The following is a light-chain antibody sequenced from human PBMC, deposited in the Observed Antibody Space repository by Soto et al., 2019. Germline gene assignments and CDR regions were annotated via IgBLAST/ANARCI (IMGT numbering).Light chain of an antibody. Sequence: QSVLTQSPSVSEAPRQRVTISCFGSSSNIGNNAVNWYQQLPGKAPKLLIYFDDLLPSGVSGRFSGSKSGTSASLAISGLQSEDEADYYCAAWDDSLNGVVFGGGTKLTVL. CDR1: SSNIGNNA. CDR2: FDD. V-gene: IGLV1-36*01. CDR3: AAWDDSLNGVV. J-gene: IGLJ3*02.